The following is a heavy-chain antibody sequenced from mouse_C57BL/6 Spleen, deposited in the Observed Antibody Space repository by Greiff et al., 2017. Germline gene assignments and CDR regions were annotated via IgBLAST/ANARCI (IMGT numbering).Heavy chain of an antibody. CDR3: ARGSTTVVADYYAMDD. CDR1: GYAFSSYW. Sequence: VQLQESGAELVKPGASVKISCKASGYAFSSYWMNWVKQRPGKGLEWIGQIYPGDGDTNYNGKFKGKATLTADKSSSTAYMQLSSLTSEDSAVYFCARGSTTVVADYYAMDDWGQGTSVTVSS. V-gene: IGHV1-80*01. CDR2: IYPGDGDT. D-gene: IGHD1-1*01. J-gene: IGHJ4*01.